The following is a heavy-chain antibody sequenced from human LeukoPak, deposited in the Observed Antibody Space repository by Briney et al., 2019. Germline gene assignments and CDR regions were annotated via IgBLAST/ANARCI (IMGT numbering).Heavy chain of an antibody. V-gene: IGHV4-59*08. Sequence: PSETLSLTCTVSGGSISSYYWSWVRQPPGKGLEWIRYIYYSGSTNYNPSLKSRVTISVDTSKNQFSLKLSSVTAADTAVYYCARHSLYIYGDFDYWGQGTLVTVSS. CDR1: GGSISSYY. CDR2: IYYSGST. CDR3: ARHSLYIYGDFDY. J-gene: IGHJ4*02. D-gene: IGHD5-18*01.